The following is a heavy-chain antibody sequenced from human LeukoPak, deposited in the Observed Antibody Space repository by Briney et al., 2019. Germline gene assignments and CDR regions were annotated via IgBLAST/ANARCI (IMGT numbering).Heavy chain of an antibody. CDR2: INPSGGST. J-gene: IGHJ4*02. Sequence: GASVKVSCKASGYTFTNYGISWVRQAPGQGLEWMGIINPSGGSTSYAQKFQGRVTMTRDMSTSTVYMELSSLRSEDTAVYYCARGGYYDSSGYYYPRPFDYWGQGTLVTVSS. CDR3: ARGGYYDSSGYYYPRPFDY. V-gene: IGHV1-46*01. CDR1: GYTFTNYG. D-gene: IGHD3-22*01.